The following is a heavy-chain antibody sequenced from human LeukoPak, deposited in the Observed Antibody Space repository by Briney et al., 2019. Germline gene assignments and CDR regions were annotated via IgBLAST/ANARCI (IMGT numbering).Heavy chain of an antibody. CDR1: GSSIINTYY. Sequence: SETLSLTCTVSGSSIINTYYWGWVRPSPGKGLEWIGSIHHSGNRFESGSTHYNPSLRSRVTVSADTSKNQVSLTLTSVTAADTAVYFCARSASSGFFNDWGQGSLVTVSS. CDR2: IHHSGNRFESGST. V-gene: IGHV4-28*01. D-gene: IGHD6-25*01. CDR3: ARSASSGFFND. J-gene: IGHJ1*01.